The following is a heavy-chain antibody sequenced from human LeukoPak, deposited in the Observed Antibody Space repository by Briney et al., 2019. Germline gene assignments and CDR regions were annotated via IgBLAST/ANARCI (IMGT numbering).Heavy chain of an antibody. V-gene: IGHV3-48*01. Sequence: GGSLRLSCAASGFTFSSYSMNWVRRAPGKGLEWVAYIAYTGTIHYADSVRGRFAISRDNADNSLYLQMNSLRVEDTAVYYCARDPHSIDYWGQGTLVTVSS. J-gene: IGHJ4*02. CDR3: ARDPHSIDY. CDR2: IAYTGTI. CDR1: GFTFSSYS.